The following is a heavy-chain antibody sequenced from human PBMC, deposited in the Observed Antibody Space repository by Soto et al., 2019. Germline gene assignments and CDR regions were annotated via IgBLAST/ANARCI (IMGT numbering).Heavy chain of an antibody. CDR2: IGSGGDT. Sequence: PGGSLRVSCAASGFTLSSYDIHWGRQATGEGLAWVSGIGSGGDTHYADSVKGRFIISREDGKNSLYLQMNNLRVGDTAVYYCTRKTPPTGMEVWGQGATVTVS. CDR1: GFTLSSYD. D-gene: IGHD3-9*01. V-gene: IGHV3-13*01. CDR3: TRKTPPTGMEV. J-gene: IGHJ6*02.